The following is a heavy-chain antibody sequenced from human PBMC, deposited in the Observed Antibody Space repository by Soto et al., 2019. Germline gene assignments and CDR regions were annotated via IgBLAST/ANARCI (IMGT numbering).Heavy chain of an antibody. CDR3: ASSPRGYCSSTSCRELGNYYGLDV. CDR1: GFTFSSYW. CDR2: INSDGSST. Sequence: GGSLRLSCAASGFTFSSYWMHWVRQAPGKGLVWVSRINSDGSSTSYADSVKGRFTISADKSISTAYLQWSSLKASDTAMYYCASSPRGYCSSTSCRELGNYYGLDVWGQGTTVTASS. J-gene: IGHJ6*02. D-gene: IGHD2-2*01. V-gene: IGHV3-74*01.